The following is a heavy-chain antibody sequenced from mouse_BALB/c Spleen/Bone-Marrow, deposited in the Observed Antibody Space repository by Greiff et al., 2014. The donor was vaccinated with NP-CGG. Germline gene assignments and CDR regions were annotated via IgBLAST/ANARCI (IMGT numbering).Heavy chain of an antibody. J-gene: IGHJ4*01. D-gene: IGHD1-1*01. CDR3: AKGSHVMDY. V-gene: IGHV1-9*01. CDR1: GYTFSDYW. CDR2: ILPGGGST. Sequence: QVQLQQPGAELMKPGASVMISCKATGYTFSDYWIEWVKQRPGHGLEWIGEILPGGGSTNYNENFKGKATFTADTSSNTAYMQLSSLTSEDSAVYYCAKGSHVMDYWGQGTSVTVSS.